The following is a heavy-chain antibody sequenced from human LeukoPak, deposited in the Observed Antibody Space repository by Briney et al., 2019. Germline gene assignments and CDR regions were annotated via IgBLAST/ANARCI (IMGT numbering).Heavy chain of an antibody. V-gene: IGHV3-53*01. CDR3: ARGGPYYYDSSGYYSPFDY. J-gene: IGHJ4*02. Sequence: PGGSLRLSCAASGFTVSSSHMTWVRQAVGKGLEWVSFIYSGGSTYYADSVKGRFTISRDNSKNTLYLQMNSLRAEDTAVYYCARGGPYYYDSSGYYSPFDYWGQGTLVTVSS. D-gene: IGHD3-22*01. CDR2: IYSGGST. CDR1: GFTVSSSH.